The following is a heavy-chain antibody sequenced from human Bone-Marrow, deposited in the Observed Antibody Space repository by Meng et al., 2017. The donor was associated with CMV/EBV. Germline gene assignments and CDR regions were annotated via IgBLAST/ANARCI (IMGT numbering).Heavy chain of an antibody. D-gene: IGHD3-16*01. Sequence: GESLKISCAVSGFTFSRSGMYWVRQAPGKGLDWVSLIPYGGNNKNYADSVKGRFTISRDNSKNTPYLQMNSLRAEDTAVYYCAKHIPFGDFWGQGTRVTGSS. V-gene: IGHV3-33*07. CDR3: AKHIPFGDF. CDR1: GFTFSRSG. CDR2: IPYGGNNK. J-gene: IGHJ4*02.